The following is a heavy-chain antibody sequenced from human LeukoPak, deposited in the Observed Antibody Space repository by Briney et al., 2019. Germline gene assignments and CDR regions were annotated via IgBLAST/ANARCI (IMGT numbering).Heavy chain of an antibody. Sequence: SETLSLTCTVSGGSIRSSTYSWGCFRQSPGKGLEWIGNIYYSGSTYYNPSLKSRVTISLDKSKNQFSLKLSSVTAADTAVYYCARLIAEKYGDYGLAKDYWGQGTLVTVSS. CDR1: GGSIRSSTYS. CDR2: IYYSGST. CDR3: ARLIAEKYGDYGLAKDY. J-gene: IGHJ4*02. V-gene: IGHV4-39*07. D-gene: IGHD4-17*01.